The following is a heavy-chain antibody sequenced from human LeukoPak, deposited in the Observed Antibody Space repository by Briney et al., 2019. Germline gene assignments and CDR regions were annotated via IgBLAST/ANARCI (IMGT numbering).Heavy chain of an antibody. CDR3: ARDLAIYSSGWYAAFDI. CDR2: IYSGGST. J-gene: IGHJ3*02. Sequence: GGSLRLSCAASGFTVSSNYMSWVRQAPGKGLEWVSVIYSGGSTYYADSVKGRFTISRDNAKNSLYLQMNSLRAEDTAVYYCARDLAIYSSGWYAAFDIWGQGTMVTVSS. V-gene: IGHV3-53*01. CDR1: GFTVSSNY. D-gene: IGHD6-19*01.